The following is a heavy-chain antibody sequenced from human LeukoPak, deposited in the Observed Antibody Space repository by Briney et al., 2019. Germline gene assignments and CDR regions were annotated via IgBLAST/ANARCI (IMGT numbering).Heavy chain of an antibody. CDR1: GGSIGSSSYY. V-gene: IGHV4-39*07. CDR2: IYYSGST. Sequence: SETLSPTCTVSGGSIGSSSYYWGWIRQPPGKGLEWIGSIYYSGSTYYNPSLKSRVTISVDTSKNQFSLKLSSVTAADTAVCYCARTRLRSPDYWGQGTLVTVSS. D-gene: IGHD1-26*01. J-gene: IGHJ4*02. CDR3: ARTRLRSPDY.